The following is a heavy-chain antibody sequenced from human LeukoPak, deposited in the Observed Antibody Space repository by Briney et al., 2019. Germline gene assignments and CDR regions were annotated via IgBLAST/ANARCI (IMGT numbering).Heavy chain of an antibody. CDR2: ISGSGGGT. D-gene: IGHD3-10*01. Sequence: GGSLRLSCAASGFTFNTYAMSWVRQAPGKGLEWVSGISGSGGGTYYADSVKGRFIISRDNSKNTLYLQMDSLKAEDTAIYYCARDRSDSEHWFAGSHWGQGTLVTVSS. V-gene: IGHV3-23*01. J-gene: IGHJ4*02. CDR1: GFTFNTYA. CDR3: ARDRSDSEHWFAGSH.